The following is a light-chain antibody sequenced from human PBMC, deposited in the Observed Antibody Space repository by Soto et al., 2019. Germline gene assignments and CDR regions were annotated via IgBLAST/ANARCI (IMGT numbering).Light chain of an antibody. CDR1: SGHSSYA. J-gene: IGLJ3*02. CDR2: LNSDGSH. V-gene: IGLV4-69*01. CDR3: QTWGTGYWV. Sequence: QLVRTQSPSASASLGASVKLTCTLSSGHSSYAIAWHQQQPEKGPRYLMKLNSDGSHTKGDGIPDRFSGSSSGAERYLTISSLQSEDEADYYCQTWGTGYWVFGGGTKLTVL.